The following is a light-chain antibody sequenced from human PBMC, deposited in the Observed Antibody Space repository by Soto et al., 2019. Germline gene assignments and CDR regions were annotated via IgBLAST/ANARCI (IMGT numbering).Light chain of an antibody. J-gene: IGKJ1*01. Sequence: DIVMTQSPLSLPVTPGEPASISCRSSQSLLHDNGYNYLDWYLQKPGQSPQLLIYVSSNRASGVHNRFNGSRSDTDFTLRISRVEAEDVGVYYFMQALQTPWTFGQWTKVEIK. CDR3: MQALQTPWT. V-gene: IGKV2-28*01. CDR2: VSS. CDR1: QSLLHDNGYNY.